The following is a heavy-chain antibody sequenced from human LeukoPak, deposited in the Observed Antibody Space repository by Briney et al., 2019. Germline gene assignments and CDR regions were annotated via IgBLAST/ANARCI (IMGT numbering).Heavy chain of an antibody. CDR3: ARDLGYCTNGVCYYGLFDY. J-gene: IGHJ4*02. Sequence: GGSLRLSCAASGFTFSSYEMNWVRQAPGKGLEWVSYISTSGTTIYYADSVKGRFTISRDNAKNSLYLQMNSLRAEDTAVYYCARDLGYCTNGVCYYGLFDYWGQGTLVTVSS. CDR2: ISTSGTTI. CDR1: GFTFSSYE. D-gene: IGHD2-8*01. V-gene: IGHV3-48*03.